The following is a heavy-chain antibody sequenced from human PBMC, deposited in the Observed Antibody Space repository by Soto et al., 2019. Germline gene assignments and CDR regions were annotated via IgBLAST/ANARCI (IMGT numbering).Heavy chain of an antibody. CDR3: VKDAPDIGWLRGY. Sequence: GWSLRLSCAASGFTFRIYAMSWVRQAPGKGLEWVSTISGNGGTSYADFVRGRFIISRDNSKNTLYLQMNSLRAEDTAIYYCVKDAPDIGWLRGYSGQGTRGTVSS. CDR1: GFTFRIYA. D-gene: IGHD2-15*01. J-gene: IGHJ4*02. V-gene: IGHV3-23*01. CDR2: ISGNGGT.